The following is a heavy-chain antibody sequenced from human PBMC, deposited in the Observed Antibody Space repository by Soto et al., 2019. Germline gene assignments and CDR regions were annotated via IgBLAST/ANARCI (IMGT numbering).Heavy chain of an antibody. Sequence: SQTLSLTCVISGDSVSSNSAAWNWIRQSPSRGLEWLGRTYYRSKWYNDYAVSVKRRITINPDTSKNQFSLKLSSVTAADTAVYYCARGPTYYYGSGSYYTRWFDPWGQGTLVTVSS. CDR2: TYYRSKWYN. J-gene: IGHJ5*02. CDR3: ARGPTYYYGSGSYYTRWFDP. V-gene: IGHV6-1*01. D-gene: IGHD3-10*01. CDR1: GDSVSSNSAA.